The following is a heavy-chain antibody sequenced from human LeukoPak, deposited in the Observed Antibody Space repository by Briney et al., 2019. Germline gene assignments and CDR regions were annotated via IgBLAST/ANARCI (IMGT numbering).Heavy chain of an antibody. V-gene: IGHV1-2*02. CDR1: GYTFTGYY. CDR2: INPNSGGT. Sequence: ASVKVSCKASGYTFTGYYMHWVRQAPGPGLEWIGWINPNSGGTNYAQKFQGRVTMTRDTSISTAYMELSRLRSDDTAVYYFARILGYCSSTSCVDWGQGTLVTVSS. CDR3: ARILGYCSSTSCVD. D-gene: IGHD2-2*01. J-gene: IGHJ4*02.